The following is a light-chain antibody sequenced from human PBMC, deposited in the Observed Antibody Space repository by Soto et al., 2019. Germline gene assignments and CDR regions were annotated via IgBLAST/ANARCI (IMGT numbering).Light chain of an antibody. CDR1: QDIAGY. J-gene: IGKJ5*01. CDR2: GAS. Sequence: DLQVTHSPASVSLSXPHRLANARXASQDIAGYLAWYQHKPGRTPELLIHGASRLQSGVPARFSGSGSGTDFTLSINSLQPEDFATYYCQQAYSFPISFGQGTRLE. CDR3: QQAYSFPIS. V-gene: IGKV1D-12*01.